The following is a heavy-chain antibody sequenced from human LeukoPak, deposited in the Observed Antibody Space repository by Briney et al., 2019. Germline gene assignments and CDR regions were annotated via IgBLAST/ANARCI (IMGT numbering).Heavy chain of an antibody. V-gene: IGHV3-64D*09. CDR1: GFTFSSYA. J-gene: IGHJ4*02. D-gene: IGHD3-9*01. CDR2: ISSNGGST. CDR3: VKDSHDILTGYYASDY. Sequence: GGSLRLSCSASGFTFSSYAMHWVRQAPGKGLEYVSAISSNGGSTYYADSVKGRFTISRDNSKNTLYLQMSSLRAEDSAVYYCVKDSHDILTGYYASDYWGQGTLVTVPS.